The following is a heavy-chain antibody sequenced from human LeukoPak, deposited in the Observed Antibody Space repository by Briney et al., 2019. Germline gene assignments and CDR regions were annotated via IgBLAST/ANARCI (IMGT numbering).Heavy chain of an antibody. CDR3: ARERYCSSTSCQTYYYYGMDV. Sequence: WASVKVSCKASGGTFSSYAISWVRQAPGQGLEWMGGIIPIFGTANYAQKFQGRVTITADESTSTAYMELSSLRPEDTAVYYCARERYCSSTSCQTYYYYGMDVWGKGTTVTVSS. J-gene: IGHJ6*04. D-gene: IGHD2-2*01. CDR1: GGTFSSYA. V-gene: IGHV1-69*01. CDR2: IIPIFGTA.